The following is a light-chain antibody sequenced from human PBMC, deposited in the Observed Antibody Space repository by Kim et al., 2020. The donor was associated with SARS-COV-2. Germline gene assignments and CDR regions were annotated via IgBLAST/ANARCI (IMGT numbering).Light chain of an antibody. CDR1: SSDVGGYNY. J-gene: IGLJ1*01. CDR2: DVS. V-gene: IGLV2-14*01. Sequence: QSALTQPASVSGSPGQSITISCTGTSSDVGGYNYVSWYQQHPGIAPKLMIYDVSKRPSGVSNSFSGSKSGNTASLTISGLQAEDEADYYCSSYTSSSTVFGTGTKVTVL. CDR3: SSYTSSSTV.